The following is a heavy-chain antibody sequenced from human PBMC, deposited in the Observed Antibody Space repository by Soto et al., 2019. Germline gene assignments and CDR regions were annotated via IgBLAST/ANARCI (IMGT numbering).Heavy chain of an antibody. Sequence: GGSLRLSCAASGFTFSSYGMHWVRQAPGKGLEWVAVIWYDGSNKYYADTVKGRFTISRDNSKNTQNLQMNSQRAEDSVLFYCARDIAVAGTPPDYWGQGTLVTVSS. D-gene: IGHD6-19*01. CDR3: ARDIAVAGTPPDY. CDR2: IWYDGSNK. J-gene: IGHJ4*02. V-gene: IGHV3-33*01. CDR1: GFTFSSYG.